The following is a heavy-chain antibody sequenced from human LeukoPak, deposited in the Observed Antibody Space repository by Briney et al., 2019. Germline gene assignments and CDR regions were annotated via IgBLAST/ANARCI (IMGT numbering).Heavy chain of an antibody. D-gene: IGHD5-24*01. J-gene: IGHJ6*02. CDR2: IGRVGYT. CDR3: EKDRPCDGCMPMDA. CDR1: GFTFSDYS. Sequence: GGSLRLSCEAPGFTFSDYSMSWVRQVPGKGLEWVSGIGRVGYTYLADPVKGRFTISRDNSKNTVYLQMNSLRAEDTAIYYCEKDRPCDGCMPMDAWGQGTTVTVSS. V-gene: IGHV3-23*01.